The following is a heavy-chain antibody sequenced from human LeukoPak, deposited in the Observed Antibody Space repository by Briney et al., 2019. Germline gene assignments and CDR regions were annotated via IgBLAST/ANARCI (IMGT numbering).Heavy chain of an antibody. Sequence: SVKVSCKASGGTFSSYAISWVRQAPGQGLEWMGGIILIFGTANYAQKFQGRVTITTDESTSTAYMELSSLRSEDTAVYYCARGRGVVVPAAIKHYYYMDVWGKGTTVTVSS. V-gene: IGHV1-69*05. CDR1: GGTFSSYA. CDR2: IILIFGTA. J-gene: IGHJ6*03. CDR3: ARGRGVVVPAAIKHYYYMDV. D-gene: IGHD2-2*01.